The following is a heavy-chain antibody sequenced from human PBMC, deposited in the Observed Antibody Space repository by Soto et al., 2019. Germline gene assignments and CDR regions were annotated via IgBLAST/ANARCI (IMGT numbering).Heavy chain of an antibody. CDR1: GFTFSSYG. V-gene: IGHV3-33*01. CDR3: ARDTGRTVYNWFDP. Sequence: QVQLVESGGGVVQPGRSLRLSCAASGFTFSSYGMHWVRQAPGKGLEWVAVIWYDGSNKYYADSVKGRFTISRDNSKNTLYLQMNSLRAEDTAVYYCARDTGRTVYNWFDPWGQGTLVTVSS. D-gene: IGHD4-4*01. CDR2: IWYDGSNK. J-gene: IGHJ5*02.